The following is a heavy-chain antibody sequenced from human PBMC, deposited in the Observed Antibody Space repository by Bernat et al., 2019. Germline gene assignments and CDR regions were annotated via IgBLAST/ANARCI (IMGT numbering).Heavy chain of an antibody. CDR1: GFTFSSYS. CDR3: ARDKVGSYYDSSGFVDY. Sequence: EVQLVESGGGLVKPGGSLRLSCAASGFTFSSYSMNWVRQAPGKGLEWVSSISSSSSYIYYADSVKGRFTISRDNAKNSLYLQMNSLRAEDTAVYYCARDKVGSYYDSSGFVDYWGQGTLVTVSS. V-gene: IGHV3-21*01. J-gene: IGHJ4*02. CDR2: ISSSSSYI. D-gene: IGHD3-22*01.